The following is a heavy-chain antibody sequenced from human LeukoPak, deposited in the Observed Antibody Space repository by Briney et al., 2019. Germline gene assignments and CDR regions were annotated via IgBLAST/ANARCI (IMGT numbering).Heavy chain of an antibody. D-gene: IGHD2-15*01. CDR1: GFTFSNAW. V-gene: IGHV3-23*01. CDR2: ISGSGGSS. J-gene: IGHJ4*02. CDR3: ASGRGYYEY. Sequence: GGSLRLSCAASGFTFSNAWMSWVRQAPGKGLEWVSSISGSGGSSYHADSVKGRFTISRDNSKNTVYLHMNSLRADDTAIYYCASGRGYYEYWGQGTLVTVSS.